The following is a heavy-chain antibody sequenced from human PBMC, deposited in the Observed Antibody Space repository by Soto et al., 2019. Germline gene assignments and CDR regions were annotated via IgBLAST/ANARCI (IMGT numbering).Heavy chain of an antibody. J-gene: IGHJ5*02. V-gene: IGHV1-18*01. D-gene: IGHD6-19*01. Sequence: ASVKVCCKASGYTFTSYWISWVRQAPGQGLEWMGWISTNNGNTNYAQKLQGRVTMTTDTSTSTAYMELRSLRSDDTAVYYCARVSSGWYYWFDPWGQGTLVTVSS. CDR2: ISTNNGNT. CDR3: ARVSSGWYYWFDP. CDR1: GYTFTSYW.